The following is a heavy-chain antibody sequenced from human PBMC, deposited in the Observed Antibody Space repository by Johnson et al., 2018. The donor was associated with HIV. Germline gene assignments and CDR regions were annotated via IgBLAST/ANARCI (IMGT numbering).Heavy chain of an antibody. CDR2: INWNSGSI. V-gene: IGHV3-9*01. CDR1: GFTFDDYA. Sequence: VQLVESGGGLVQPGRSLRLSCAASGFTFDDYAMHWVRQAPGKGLEWVSGINWNSGSIGYADSVKGRFTISRDNAKNSLYLQMNSLTAEDTALYYCTRCNYKFWSGSYDAFDIWGQGTMVTVSS. J-gene: IGHJ3*02. D-gene: IGHD3-3*01. CDR3: TRCNYKFWSGSYDAFDI.